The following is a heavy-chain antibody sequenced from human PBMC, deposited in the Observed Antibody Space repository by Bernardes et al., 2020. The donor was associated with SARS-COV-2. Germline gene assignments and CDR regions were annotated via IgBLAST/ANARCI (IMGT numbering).Heavy chain of an antibody. CDR3: AREGRGSGSYYGYFDY. J-gene: IGHJ4*02. CDR1: GGSISSGSYY. Sequence: SETLSLTCTVSGGSISSGSYYWSWIRQPAGKGLEWIGRIYTSGSTNYNPSLKSRVTISVDTSKNQFSLKLSSVTAADTAVYYCAREGRGSGSYYGYFDYWGQGTLVTVSS. CDR2: IYTSGST. D-gene: IGHD3-10*01. V-gene: IGHV4-61*02.